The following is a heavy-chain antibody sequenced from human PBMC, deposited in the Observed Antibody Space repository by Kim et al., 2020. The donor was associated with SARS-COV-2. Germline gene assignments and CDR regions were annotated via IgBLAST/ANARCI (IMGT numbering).Heavy chain of an antibody. D-gene: IGHD5-12*01. J-gene: IGHJ6*02. Sequence: YNPSLKSRVTISVDTSKNQFSLKLSSVTAADTAVYYCARDLPGDIGGVMDVWGQGTTVIVSS. CDR3: ARDLPGDIGGVMDV. V-gene: IGHV4-59*01.